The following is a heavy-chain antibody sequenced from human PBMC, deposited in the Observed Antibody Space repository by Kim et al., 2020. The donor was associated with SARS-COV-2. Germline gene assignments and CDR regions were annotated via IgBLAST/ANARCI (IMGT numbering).Heavy chain of an antibody. J-gene: IGHJ5*02. CDR2: IYWDDDK. V-gene: IGHV2-5*02. CDR3: AHRWSGELLSWFDP. Sequence: SGPTLVKPTQTLTLTCTFSGFSLSTSGVGVGWIRQPPGKALEWLALIYWDDDKRYSPSLKSRLTITKDTSKNQVVLTMTNMDPVDTATYYCAHRWSGELLSWFDPWGQGTLVTVSS. D-gene: IGHD3-10*01. CDR1: GFSLSTSGVG.